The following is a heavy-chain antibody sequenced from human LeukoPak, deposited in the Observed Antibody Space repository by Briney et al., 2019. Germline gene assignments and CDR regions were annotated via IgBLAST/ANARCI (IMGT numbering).Heavy chain of an antibody. CDR2: ISAYNGNT. Sequence: ASVKVSYKASGYTFTNYGINWVRQAPGLGLEWMGWISAYNGNTNYAQKLQGRVTMTTDTSTSTAYMELRSLRSDDTAVYYCARDEVSGDRDFDFWGQGTLVTVSS. CDR1: GYTFTNYG. J-gene: IGHJ4*02. CDR3: ARDEVSGDRDFDF. D-gene: IGHD4-17*01. V-gene: IGHV1-18*01.